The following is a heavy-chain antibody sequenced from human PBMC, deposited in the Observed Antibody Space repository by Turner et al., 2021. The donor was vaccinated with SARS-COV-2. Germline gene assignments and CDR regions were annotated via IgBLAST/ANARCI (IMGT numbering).Heavy chain of an antibody. D-gene: IGHD6-13*01. Sequence: EVQLVESGGGLVQPGGSLRLSCEASGFTFSSYWMNWIRQAPGKGLEWVANIKPDGSGEYYVDSMKGRFTISRDNPKNSLYLQMNSLRAEDTAVYYCARLHTSSWYFDYWGQGTLVTVSS. J-gene: IGHJ4*02. CDR3: ARLHTSSWYFDY. CDR2: IKPDGSGE. CDR1: GFTFSSYW. V-gene: IGHV3-7*03.